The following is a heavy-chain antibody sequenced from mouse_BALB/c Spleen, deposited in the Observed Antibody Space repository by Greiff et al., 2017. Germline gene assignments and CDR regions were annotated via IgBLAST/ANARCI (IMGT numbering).Heavy chain of an antibody. CDR2: ISSGGSYT. CDR1: GFTFSSYA. J-gene: IGHJ3*01. D-gene: IGHD1-1*01. Sequence: EVQLVESGGGLVKPGGSLKLSCAASGFTFSSYAMSWVRQSPEKRLEWVAEISSGGSYTYYPDTVTGRFTISRDNAKNTLYLEMSSLRSEDTAMYYCARDAGIGSSSGFAYWGQGTLVTVSA. V-gene: IGHV5-9-4*01. CDR3: ARDAGIGSSSGFAY.